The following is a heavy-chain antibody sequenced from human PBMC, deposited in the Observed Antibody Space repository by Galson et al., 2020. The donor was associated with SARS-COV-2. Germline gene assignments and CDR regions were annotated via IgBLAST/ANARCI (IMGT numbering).Heavy chain of an antibody. Sequence: KISCKTSGGPFTNYDFTWVRQAPGQGLEWMGRVSPMLAFTTYAEELQARLTITADTSTSTAYMELHSLRFEDTAVYYCAVNTMTTFHWYFDIWGPGTLVSVSS. J-gene: IGHJ2*01. CDR2: VSPMLAFT. D-gene: IGHD4-4*01. V-gene: IGHV1-69*04. CDR3: AVNTMTTFHWYFDI. CDR1: GGPFTNYD.